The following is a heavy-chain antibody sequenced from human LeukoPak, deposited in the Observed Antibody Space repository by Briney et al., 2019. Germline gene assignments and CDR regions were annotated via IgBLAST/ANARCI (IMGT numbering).Heavy chain of an antibody. D-gene: IGHD5-18*01. CDR3: ARIVPYNYGYIDY. J-gene: IGHJ4*02. Sequence: SETLSLTCTVSGGSINNYYWSWIRRPPGKGLEWIGYIYYSGNANYNPSLKSRVTISVDTSKNQFSVKLSSVTAADTAVYYCARIVPYNYGYIDYWGQGTLVTVSS. CDR1: GGSINNYY. CDR2: IYYSGNA. V-gene: IGHV4-59*01.